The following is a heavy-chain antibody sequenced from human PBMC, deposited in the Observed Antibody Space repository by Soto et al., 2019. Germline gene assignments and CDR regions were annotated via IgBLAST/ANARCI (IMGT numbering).Heavy chain of an antibody. V-gene: IGHV4-59*02. CDR1: GGSVSGYH. Sequence: PSETLSLTCNVSGGSVSGYHWSWIRQPPGKVLERIEYVNNNGNTDYNPSPESRVTISVDTSKNQFSLKLCSVTAADTAVYYCARDQVPAALLGWFGPWGQGTLVTVSS. D-gene: IGHD2-2*01. CDR2: VNNNGNT. CDR3: ARDQVPAALLGWFGP. J-gene: IGHJ5*02.